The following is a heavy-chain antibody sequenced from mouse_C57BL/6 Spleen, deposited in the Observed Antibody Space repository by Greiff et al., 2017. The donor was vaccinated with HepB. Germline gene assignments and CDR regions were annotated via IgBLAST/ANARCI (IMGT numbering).Heavy chain of an antibody. CDR2: IDPSDSYT. D-gene: IGHD2-4*01. V-gene: IGHV1-50*01. Sequence: QVQLQQPGAELVKPGASVKLSCKASGYTFTSYWMQWVKQRPGQGLEWIGEIDPSDSYTNYNQKFKGKSTLTVDTSSSTAYMQLSSLTSEDSAVYYCAGYDSRFAYWGQGTLVTDSA. J-gene: IGHJ3*01. CDR1: GYTFTSYW. CDR3: AGYDSRFAY.